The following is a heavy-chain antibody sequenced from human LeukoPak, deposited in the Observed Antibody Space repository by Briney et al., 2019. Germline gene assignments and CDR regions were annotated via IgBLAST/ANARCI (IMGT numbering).Heavy chain of an antibody. D-gene: IGHD6-19*01. CDR2: ISSSSSTI. Sequence: GGSLRLSCAASGSTFSSYSMNWVRQAPGKGLEWVSYISSSSSTIYYADSVKGRFTISRDNAKNSLYLQMNSLRAEDTAVYYCARRSSGWTKGVDYWGQGTLVTVSS. CDR3: ARRSSGWTKGVDY. V-gene: IGHV3-48*01. J-gene: IGHJ4*02. CDR1: GSTFSSYS.